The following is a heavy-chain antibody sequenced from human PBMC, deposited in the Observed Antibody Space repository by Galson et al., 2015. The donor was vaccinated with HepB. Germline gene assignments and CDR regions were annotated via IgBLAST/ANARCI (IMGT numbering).Heavy chain of an antibody. CDR1: GFTFSSYA. J-gene: IGHJ3*02. D-gene: IGHD3-16*01. CDR3: ASEDPSLWAFDI. CDR2: ISYDGSNK. Sequence: SLRLSCAASGFTFSSYAMHWVRQAPGKGLEWVAVISYDGSNKYYADSVKGRFTISRDNSKNTLYLQMNSLRAEDTAVYYCASEDPSLWAFDIWGQGTMVTVSS. V-gene: IGHV3-30-3*01.